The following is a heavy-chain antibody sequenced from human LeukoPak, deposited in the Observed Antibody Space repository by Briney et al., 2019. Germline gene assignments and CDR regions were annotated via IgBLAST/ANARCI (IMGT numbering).Heavy chain of an antibody. J-gene: IGHJ4*02. Sequence: GGSLRLSCAASGFTFSSYWMSWVRQAPGKGLEWVANIKQDGSEKYYVDSVKGRFTISRDNSKNTPYLQMNSLRAEDTAVYYCAKRRPTRYCSGGSCSAERFYYFDYWGQGTLVTVSS. CDR2: IKQDGSEK. CDR3: AKRRPTRYCSGGSCSAERFYYFDY. CDR1: GFTFSSYW. D-gene: IGHD2-15*01. V-gene: IGHV3-7*03.